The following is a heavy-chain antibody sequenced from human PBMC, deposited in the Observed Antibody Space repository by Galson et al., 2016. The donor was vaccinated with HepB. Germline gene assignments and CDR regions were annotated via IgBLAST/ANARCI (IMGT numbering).Heavy chain of an antibody. Sequence: SVKVSCKASGYSFSNFDIYWVRQAPGQGLEWMGIISPSDGSTTYAQKFQDRVTMTRDTSTRTVYMELSSLRSDDTAVYYCAREMDSSSWKEYWGQGTPVTVS. J-gene: IGHJ4*02. V-gene: IGHV1-46*01. D-gene: IGHD6-13*01. CDR3: AREMDSSSWKEY. CDR1: GYSFSNFD. CDR2: ISPSDGST.